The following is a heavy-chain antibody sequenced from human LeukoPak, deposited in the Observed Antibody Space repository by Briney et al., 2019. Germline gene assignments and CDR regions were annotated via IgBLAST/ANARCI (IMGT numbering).Heavy chain of an antibody. CDR1: GFTFSSYA. D-gene: IGHD3-22*01. J-gene: IGHJ5*02. CDR3: AKDGGGYYDSSGFPNWFDP. V-gene: IGHV3-23*01. Sequence: GGSLRLSCAASGFTFSSYAMSWVRQAPGKGLEWVSAISGSGGSTYYADSVKGRFTISRDNSKNTLYLQMNSLRAEDTAVYYCAKDGGGYYDSSGFPNWFDPWGQGTLVTVSS. CDR2: ISGSGGST.